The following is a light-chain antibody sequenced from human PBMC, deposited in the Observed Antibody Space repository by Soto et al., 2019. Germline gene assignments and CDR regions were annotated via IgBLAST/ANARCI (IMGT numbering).Light chain of an antibody. J-gene: IGLJ2*01. CDR1: SSDVGVSDY. V-gene: IGLV2-14*03. CDR2: DVS. Sequence: QSVLTQPASVSGSPGQSITISCTGTSSDVGVSDYVSWYQHHPGKAPRLIIYDVSNRPSGVSNRFSGSKSGNTASLTISGLQAEDEADYYCSSSTSSSTSVFGGGTQLTVL. CDR3: SSSTSSSTSV.